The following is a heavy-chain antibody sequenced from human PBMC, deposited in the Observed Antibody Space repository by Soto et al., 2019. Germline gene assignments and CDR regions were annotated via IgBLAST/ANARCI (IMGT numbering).Heavy chain of an antibody. D-gene: IGHD5-12*01. J-gene: IGHJ4*02. CDR1: GFTFSDYY. CDR2: ISSSSSYT. V-gene: IGHV3-11*05. CDR3: ARDHHRYSGYDYVDY. Sequence: QVQLVESGGGLVKPGGSLRLSCAASGFTFSDYYMRWIRQAPGKGLEWVSYISSSSSYTNYADSVKGRFTISRDNAKNSLYLQMNSLRAEDTAVYYCARDHHRYSGYDYVDYWGQGTLVIVSS.